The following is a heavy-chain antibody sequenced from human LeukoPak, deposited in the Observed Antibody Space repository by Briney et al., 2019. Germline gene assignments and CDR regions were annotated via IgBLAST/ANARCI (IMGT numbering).Heavy chain of an antibody. V-gene: IGHV1-2*02. Sequence: ASVKVSCKASGYTFTGYYMHWVRQAPGQGLEWMGWINPNSGGTNYAQKFQGRVTMTRDTSISTAYMELSRLRSGDTAVYYCARVGKIGAQHDAFDIWGQGTMVTVSS. J-gene: IGHJ3*02. CDR2: INPNSGGT. CDR1: GYTFTGYY. CDR3: ARVGKIGAQHDAFDI. D-gene: IGHD3-10*01.